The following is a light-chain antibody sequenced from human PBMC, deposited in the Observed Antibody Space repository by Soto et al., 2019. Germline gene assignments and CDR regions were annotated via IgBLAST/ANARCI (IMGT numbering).Light chain of an antibody. Sequence: QSALTQPASVSGSPGQSITISCTGTSSDVGGYNYVSWYQQHPGKAPKLMIYDVSKRPSGVSNRFSGSKSGNTASLTISGFQAEDEADYYCSSYTSSSTLYVFGTGTKLTVL. J-gene: IGLJ1*01. CDR1: SSDVGGYNY. CDR3: SSYTSSSTLYV. CDR2: DVS. V-gene: IGLV2-14*01.